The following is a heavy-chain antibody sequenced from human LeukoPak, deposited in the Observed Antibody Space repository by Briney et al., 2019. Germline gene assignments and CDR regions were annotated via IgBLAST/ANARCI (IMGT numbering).Heavy chain of an antibody. CDR3: ARGSALVRPDNAFDI. J-gene: IGHJ3*02. CDR2: IYHSGST. CDR1: GYSISSGYY. V-gene: IGHV4-38-2*02. D-gene: IGHD1-14*01. Sequence: SETLSLTCTVSGYSISSGYYWGWIRQPPGKGLEWIGSIYHSGSTYYNPSLKSRVTISVDTSKNQFSLKLSSVTAADTAVYYCARGSALVRPDNAFDIWGQGTMVTVSS.